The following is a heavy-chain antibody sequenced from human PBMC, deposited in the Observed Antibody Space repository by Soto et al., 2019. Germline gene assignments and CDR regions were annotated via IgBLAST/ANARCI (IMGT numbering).Heavy chain of an antibody. V-gene: IGHV4-59*01. J-gene: IGHJ6*02. CDR1: GGSISSYY. Sequence: PSETLSLTCTVSGGSISSYYWSWIRQPPGKGLEWIGYIYYSGSTNYNPSLKSRVTISVDTSKNQFSLKLSSVTAADTAVYYCARVKGYYDSSGLNYYYYYGMDVWGQGTTVTVSS. D-gene: IGHD3-22*01. CDR2: IYYSGST. CDR3: ARVKGYYDSSGLNYYYYYGMDV.